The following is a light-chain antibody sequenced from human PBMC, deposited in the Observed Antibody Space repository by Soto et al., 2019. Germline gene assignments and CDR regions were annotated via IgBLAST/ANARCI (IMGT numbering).Light chain of an antibody. CDR2: GAT. CDR1: QSISRY. J-gene: IGKJ3*01. Sequence: DIQMTQSPSSLSASVGDTVTITCRASQSISRYLNWYQQKPGKAPNLLIYGATSLQSGVPSRFSGSGSATDFTLTISSLQPEDFATYFSQQSYNYLFTFGPGTKVDIK. V-gene: IGKV1-39*01. CDR3: QQSYNYLFT.